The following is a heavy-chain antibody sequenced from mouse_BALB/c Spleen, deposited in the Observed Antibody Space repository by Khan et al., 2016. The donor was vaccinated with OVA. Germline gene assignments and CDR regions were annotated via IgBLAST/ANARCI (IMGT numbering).Heavy chain of an antibody. Sequence: EVQLQESGPGLVKPSQSLSLTCTVTGYSITSGYGWNWIRQFPGNKLEWMGYISYSGSTNYNPSLKSLISITRDTSKNQFFLQLNSVTADDTATYYCARTARIKYWGQGTTLTVSS. CDR1: GYSITSGYG. J-gene: IGHJ2*01. D-gene: IGHD1-2*01. CDR2: ISYSGST. V-gene: IGHV3-2*02. CDR3: ARTARIKY.